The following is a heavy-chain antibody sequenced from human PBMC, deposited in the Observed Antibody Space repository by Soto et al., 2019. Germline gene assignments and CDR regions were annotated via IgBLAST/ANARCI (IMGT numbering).Heavy chain of an antibody. CDR1: GVTFRSFT. V-gene: IGHV3-21*01. Sequence: GGSLRLSCAASGVTFRSFTMNWGRQAPGKGLEWVSTISSNSAYIYYTDALRGRFTISRDNAKNSLHLQMNSLRAEDTAVYYCTRDASRDSSARGWFDPWGPGTLVTVSS. CDR2: ISSNSAYI. D-gene: IGHD6-13*01. J-gene: IGHJ5*02. CDR3: TRDASRDSSARGWFDP.